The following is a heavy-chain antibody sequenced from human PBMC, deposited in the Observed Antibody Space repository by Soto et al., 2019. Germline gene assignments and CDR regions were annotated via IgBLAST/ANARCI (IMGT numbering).Heavy chain of an antibody. CDR2: IYSGGST. V-gene: IGHV3-53*01. CDR1: GFTVSSNY. Sequence: PGGSLRLSCTASGFTVSSNYMSWVRQAPGKGLEWVSVIYSGGSTHYADSVKGRFTISRDNSRSTLYLQMDRLTADDTAVYYCARGYSSSSEIEYWGQGTLVTVSS. D-gene: IGHD6-6*01. J-gene: IGHJ4*02. CDR3: ARGYSSSSEIEY.